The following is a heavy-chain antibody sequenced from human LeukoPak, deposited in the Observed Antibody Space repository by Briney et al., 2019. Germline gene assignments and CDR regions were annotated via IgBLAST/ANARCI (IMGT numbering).Heavy chain of an antibody. CDR3: AKDLSGWSQYFDY. J-gene: IGHJ4*02. CDR1: GFTFSNYG. CDR2: IWSDGNNK. Sequence: GGSLRLSCAASGFTFSNYGMHWVRQAPGKGLEWVAIIWSDGNNKYYSDSVKGRFTISRDNSKNTLYLQMNSLRAEDTAVYYCAKDLSGWSQYFDYWGQGTLVTVSS. V-gene: IGHV3-30*02. D-gene: IGHD6-19*01.